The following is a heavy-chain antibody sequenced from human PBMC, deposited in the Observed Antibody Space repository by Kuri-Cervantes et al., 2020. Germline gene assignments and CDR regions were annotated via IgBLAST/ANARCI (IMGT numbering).Heavy chain of an antibody. CDR2: ISYDGSNK. CDR1: GFTFSSYA. J-gene: IGHJ6*02. CDR3: ARDQRGRYCSGGSCYYYYYYMDV. D-gene: IGHD2-15*01. V-gene: IGHV3-30-3*01. Sequence: GGSLTLSCAASGFTFSSYAMHWVRQAPGKGLEWVAVISYDGSNKYYADSVKGRFTISRDNSKNTLYLQMNSLRAEDTAVYYCARDQRGRYCSGGSCYYYYYYMDVWGQGTTVTVSS.